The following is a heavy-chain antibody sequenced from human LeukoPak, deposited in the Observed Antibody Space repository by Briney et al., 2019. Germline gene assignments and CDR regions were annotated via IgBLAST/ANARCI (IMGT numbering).Heavy chain of an antibody. CDR2: MNPNSGNT. V-gene: IGHV1-8*01. Sequence: ASVKVSCKASGYTFTSYDINWVRQATGQGLEWMGWMNPNSGNTGYAQKFQGRVTMTRNTSISTAYMELSSLRSEDTAVYYCARDPPNYYGSGSYFNDNYWGQGTLVTVSS. CDR1: GYTFTSYD. J-gene: IGHJ4*02. CDR3: ARDPPNYYGSGSYFNDNY. D-gene: IGHD3-10*01.